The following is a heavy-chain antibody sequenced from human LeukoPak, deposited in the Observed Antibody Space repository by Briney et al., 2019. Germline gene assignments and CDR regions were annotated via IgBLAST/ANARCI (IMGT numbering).Heavy chain of an antibody. J-gene: IGHJ4*02. D-gene: IGHD3-22*01. Sequence: GGSLRLSCAASGFTFSSYSMNWVRQAPEKGLEWVSSISSSSSYIYYADSVEGRFTISRDNAKNSLYLQMNSLRAEDTAVYYCARDQSPPRYYYDSSGYDYWGQGTLVTVSS. CDR3: ARDQSPPRYYYDSSGYDY. V-gene: IGHV3-21*01. CDR2: ISSSSSYI. CDR1: GFTFSSYS.